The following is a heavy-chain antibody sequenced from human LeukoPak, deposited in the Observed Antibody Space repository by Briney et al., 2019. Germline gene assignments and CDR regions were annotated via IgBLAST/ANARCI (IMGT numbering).Heavy chain of an antibody. CDR1: GFTFDDYG. V-gene: IGHV3-20*04. CDR3: ARDRYSSSWLNWFDP. D-gene: IGHD6-13*01. J-gene: IGHJ5*02. CDR2: INWNGGST. Sequence: PGGSLRLSCAAYGFTFDDYGMSWVRQAPGKGLEWVSGINWNGGSTGYADSVKGRFTISRDNAKNSLYLQMNSLRAEDTALYYCARDRYSSSWLNWFDPWGQGTLVTVSS.